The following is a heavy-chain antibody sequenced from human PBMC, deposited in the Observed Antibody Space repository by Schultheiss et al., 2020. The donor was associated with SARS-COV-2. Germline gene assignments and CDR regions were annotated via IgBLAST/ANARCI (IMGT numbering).Heavy chain of an antibody. V-gene: IGHV1-2*02. CDR3: ARDHPLSRRDGYNYVGDFDY. D-gene: IGHD5-24*01. Sequence: ASVKVSCKASGYTFTGYYMHWVRQAPGQGLEWMGWINPNSGGTNYAQKFQGRVTMTRDTSISTAYMELSRLRSDDTAVYYCARDHPLSRRDGYNYVGDFDYWGQGTLVTVSS. CDR1: GYTFTGYY. CDR2: INPNSGGT. J-gene: IGHJ4*02.